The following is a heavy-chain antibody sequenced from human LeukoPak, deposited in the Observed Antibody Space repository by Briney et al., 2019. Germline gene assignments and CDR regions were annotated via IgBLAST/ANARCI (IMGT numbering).Heavy chain of an antibody. CDR1: GGSISSGSYY. CDR2: IYTSGST. CDR3: ARTARGLFGEYNMDV. V-gene: IGHV4-61*02. D-gene: IGHD3-3*01. J-gene: IGHJ6*03. Sequence: PSETLSLTCTVSGGSISSGSYYWSWIRQPAGKGLEWIGRIYTSGSTNYNPSLKSRVTISVDTSKNQFSLKLSSVTAADTAVYYCARTARGLFGEYNMDVWGKGTTVTVSS.